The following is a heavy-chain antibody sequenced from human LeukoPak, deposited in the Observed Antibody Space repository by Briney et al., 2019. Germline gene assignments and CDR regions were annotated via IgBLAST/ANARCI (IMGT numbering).Heavy chain of an antibody. Sequence: SETLSLTCAVYGGSFSGYYWGWIRQPPGKGLEWIGEINHSGSTNYNPSLKSRVTISVDTSKNQFSLKLSSVTAADTAVYYCARGSKRITMIVVVTRQKGAFDIWGQGTMVTVSS. D-gene: IGHD3-22*01. CDR3: ARGSKRITMIVVVTRQKGAFDI. V-gene: IGHV4-34*01. CDR1: GGSFSGYY. J-gene: IGHJ3*02. CDR2: INHSGST.